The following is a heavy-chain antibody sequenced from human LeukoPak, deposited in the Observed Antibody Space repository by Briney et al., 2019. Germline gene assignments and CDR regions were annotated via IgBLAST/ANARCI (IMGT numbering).Heavy chain of an antibody. J-gene: IGHJ4*02. D-gene: IGHD2-2*01. V-gene: IGHV4-34*01. Sequence: SETLSLTCAVYGGSFSGYYWSWIRQPPGKGLEWIGEINHSGSTNYNPSLKSRVTISVDTSKNQFSLKLSSVTAADTAVYYCASRSLEPAAIPRLDYWGQGTLVTVSS. CDR1: GGSFSGYY. CDR2: INHSGST. CDR3: ASRSLEPAAIPRLDY.